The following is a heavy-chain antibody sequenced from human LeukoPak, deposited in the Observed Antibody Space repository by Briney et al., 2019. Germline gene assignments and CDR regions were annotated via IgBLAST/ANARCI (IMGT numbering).Heavy chain of an antibody. CDR1: GGSISSYY. J-gene: IGHJ4*02. V-gene: IGHV4-4*07. D-gene: IGHD2-21*02. CDR2: IYTSGST. Sequence: SETLSLTCTVSGGSISSYYWSWIRQPAGKGLEWIGRIYTSGSTNYNPSLKSRVTISVDTSKNQFSLKLSSVTAADTAVYYCARGGKYCGGDCYWDWGQGTLVTVSS. CDR3: ARGGKYCGGDCYWD.